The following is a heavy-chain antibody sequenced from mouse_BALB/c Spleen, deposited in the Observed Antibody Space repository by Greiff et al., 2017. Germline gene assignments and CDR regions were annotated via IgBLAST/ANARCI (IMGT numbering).Heavy chain of an antibody. V-gene: IGHV2-9*02. CDR3: ARGDYYGSSYPLFDY. J-gene: IGHJ2*01. CDR1: GFSLTSYG. CDR2: IWAGGST. Sequence: VHLVESGPGLVAPSQSLSITCTVSGFSLTSYGVHWVRQPPGKGLEWLGVIWAGGSTNYNSALMSRLSISKDNSKSQVFLKMNSLQTDDTAMYYCARGDYYGSSYPLFDYWGQGTTLTVSS. D-gene: IGHD1-1*01.